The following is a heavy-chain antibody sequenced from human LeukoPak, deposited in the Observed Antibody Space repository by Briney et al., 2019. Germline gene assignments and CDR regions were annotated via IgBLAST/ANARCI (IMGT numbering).Heavy chain of an antibody. CDR3: ARNYYDNSGYKYALDY. D-gene: IGHD3-22*01. V-gene: IGHV4-4*07. Sequence: SETLSLTCTVSGGSISSYYWSWIRQPAGKGLEWIGRIYTSGNTNYNPSLKSRVTMSVDTSKNQFSLKLSSVTAADTAVYYCARNYYDNSGYKYALDYWGQGTLVTVSS. CDR1: GGSISSYY. J-gene: IGHJ4*02. CDR2: IYTSGNT.